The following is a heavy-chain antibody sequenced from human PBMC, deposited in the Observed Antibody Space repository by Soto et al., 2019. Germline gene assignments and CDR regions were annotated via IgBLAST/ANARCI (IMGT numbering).Heavy chain of an antibody. CDR1: GGSISSGGYY. CDR3: ARDPNSNSNDWYFEL. V-gene: IGHV4-31*03. J-gene: IGHJ2*01. D-gene: IGHD4-4*01. Sequence: QVQLQESGPGLVKPSQTLSLTCTVSGGSISSGGYYWSWIRQHPGKGLEWIGYIYYSGSTYYNPSLKSRVTISVDTSKNQFSLKLTSVTAADTAVYSCARDPNSNSNDWYFELGGRGTLVTVSS. CDR2: IYYSGST.